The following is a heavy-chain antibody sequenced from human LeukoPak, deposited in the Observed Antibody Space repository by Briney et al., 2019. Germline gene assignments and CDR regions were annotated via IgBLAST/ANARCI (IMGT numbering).Heavy chain of an antibody. V-gene: IGHV3-23*01. CDR2: ITNSGGDT. CDR3: AKSQWGSAVYYYYYYMDV. D-gene: IGHD3-10*01. J-gene: IGHJ6*03. CDR1: GFTFSTFA. Sequence: PGGSLRLSCAASGFTFSTFAMSWVRQAPGKGLEWVSTITNSGGDTYYSDSVKGRFTISRDNSKNTLHLQVNSLRAEDTAVYYCAKSQWGSAVYYYYYYMDVWGKGTTVTVFS.